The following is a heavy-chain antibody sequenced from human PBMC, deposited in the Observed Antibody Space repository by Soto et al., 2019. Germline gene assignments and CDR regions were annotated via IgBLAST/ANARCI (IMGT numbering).Heavy chain of an antibody. CDR2: ISAYNGNT. Sequence: ASVKVSCKASGYTFTSYGISWVRQAPGQGLEWMGWISAYNGNTNYAQKLQGRVTMTTDTSTSTAYMELRILRSDDTAVYYCARGRFVVGATTRNFDYWGQGTLVTVSS. CDR3: ARGRFVVGATTRNFDY. J-gene: IGHJ4*02. CDR1: GYTFTSYG. D-gene: IGHD1-26*01. V-gene: IGHV1-18*04.